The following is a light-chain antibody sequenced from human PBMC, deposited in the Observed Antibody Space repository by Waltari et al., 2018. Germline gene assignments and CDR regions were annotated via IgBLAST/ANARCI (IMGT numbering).Light chain of an antibody. J-gene: IGKJ4*01. CDR2: RAS. V-gene: IGKV1-5*03. Sequence: DIQMTQSPSTLSASIGDRLTITCRASQSISYWLAWYQHRPGTAPKLLIHRASLLASGVLSRFSGSGSGTEFTLTITSLQPEDFATYYCQQYTASLTFGGGTKVDLK. CDR3: QQYTASLT. CDR1: QSISYW.